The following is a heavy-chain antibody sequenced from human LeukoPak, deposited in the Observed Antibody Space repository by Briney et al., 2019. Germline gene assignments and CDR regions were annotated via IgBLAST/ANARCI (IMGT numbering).Heavy chain of an antibody. CDR3: ARNVLRYFDWGLDVLDF. Sequence: SETLSLTCTVSGGSISSYYWSWIRQPAGKGLEWIGRIYTSGSTNYNPSLKSRVTMSVDTSKNQFSLKLSSVTAADTAVYYCARNVLRYFDWGLDVLDFWGQGIMVTVSS. CDR2: IYTSGST. D-gene: IGHD3-9*01. CDR1: GGSISSYY. J-gene: IGHJ3*01. V-gene: IGHV4-4*07.